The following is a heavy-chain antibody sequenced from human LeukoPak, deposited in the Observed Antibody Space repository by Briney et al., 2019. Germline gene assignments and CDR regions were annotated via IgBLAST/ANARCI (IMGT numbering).Heavy chain of an antibody. J-gene: IGHJ4*02. CDR3: ANRPGWRAFDS. V-gene: IGHV3-21*01. CDR2: ISSRSSYI. Sequence: PGGSLRLSCAASGFTFSSYSTNWVRQAPGKGLEWFSSISSRSSYIHYADSAKGRFTISRDYAKNSLYLQMNSLRAEDTAVYYCANRPGWRAFDSWGQGTLVTVSS. D-gene: IGHD1-14*01. CDR1: GFTFSSYS.